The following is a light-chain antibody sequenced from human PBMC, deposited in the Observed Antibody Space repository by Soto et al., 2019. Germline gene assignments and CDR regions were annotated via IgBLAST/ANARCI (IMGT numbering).Light chain of an antibody. CDR3: CLPASGNTFYV. Sequence: QSALTQPASVSGYPGQSITISCTGTSSDSGSYNLVSWYQHHPGKAPKLMIYETSKRPSGVSNRFSGSKSGNTASLTISGLQAEDDADYYCCLPASGNTFYVFGIGTKLTVL. V-gene: IGLV2-23*01. CDR2: ETS. CDR1: SSDSGSYNL. J-gene: IGLJ1*01.